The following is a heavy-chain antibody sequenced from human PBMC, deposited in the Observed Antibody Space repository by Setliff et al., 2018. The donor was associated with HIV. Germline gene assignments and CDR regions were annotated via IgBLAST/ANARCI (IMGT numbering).Heavy chain of an antibody. J-gene: IGHJ5*02. CDR2: MCHGGNNN. Sequence: SETLSLTCTVSGGSISSSNYYWGWIRQPPGKGLEWTGNMCHGGNNNYYNPSLKSRVTISVDTSKNQFSLKMTSVTAADTAVYYCARAVSSGWHNWFDPWGQGTLVTVSS. CDR3: ARAVSSGWHNWFDP. V-gene: IGHV4-39*07. D-gene: IGHD6-19*01. CDR1: GGSISSSNYY.